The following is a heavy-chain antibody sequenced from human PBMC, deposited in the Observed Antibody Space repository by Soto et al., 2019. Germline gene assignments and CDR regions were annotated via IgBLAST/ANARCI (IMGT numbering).Heavy chain of an antibody. D-gene: IGHD3-3*02. CDR1: GYTFTSYA. CDR3: ARDSNIRSYYYGMDV. J-gene: IGHJ6*02. V-gene: IGHV1-3*01. Sequence: ASVTVSCKSSGYTFTSYAIHLVRQAPGQRLEWMGWINAGNGNTKYSQKFQGRVTITRDTSASTAYMELSSLRSEDTAVYYCARDSNIRSYYYGMDVWGQGTTVTVSS. CDR2: INAGNGNT.